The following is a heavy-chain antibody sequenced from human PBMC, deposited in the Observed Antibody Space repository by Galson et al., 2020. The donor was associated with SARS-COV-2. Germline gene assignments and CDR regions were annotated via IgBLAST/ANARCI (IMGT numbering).Heavy chain of an antibody. CDR3: ASQFGEYPPLHLYYYGMDV. Sequence: SVKVSCKASGGTFSSYAISWVRQAPGQGLEWMGGISPIFGTANYAQKFQGRVTITADESTSTAYMELSSLRSEDTAVYYCASQFGEYPPLHLYYYGMDVWGQGTTVTVSS. J-gene: IGHJ6*02. D-gene: IGHD3-10*01. V-gene: IGHV1-69*13. CDR1: GGTFSSYA. CDR2: ISPIFGTA.